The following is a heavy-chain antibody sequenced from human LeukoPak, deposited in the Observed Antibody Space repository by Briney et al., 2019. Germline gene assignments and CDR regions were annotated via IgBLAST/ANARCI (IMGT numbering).Heavy chain of an antibody. CDR1: GFTFSRYW. V-gene: IGHV3-74*01. Sequence: PGGSLRLSCAASGFTFSRYWMHWVRQAPGKGLVWVSRINTDGRTITYADSVKGRFTISRDNAKNSLYLQMNSLRAEDTALYYCAKDIATAGLRGAFDIWGQGTMVTVSS. CDR3: AKDIATAGLRGAFDI. CDR2: INTDGRTI. J-gene: IGHJ3*02. D-gene: IGHD4-17*01.